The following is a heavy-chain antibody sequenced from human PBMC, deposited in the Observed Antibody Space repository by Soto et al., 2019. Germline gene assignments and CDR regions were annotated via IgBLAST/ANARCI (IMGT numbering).Heavy chain of an antibody. CDR3: AKDPRAALEPTWFDP. Sequence: GGSLRLSCAASGFTFDDYAMHWVRQAPGKGREWVSGISWNSGSIGYADSVKGRFTISRDNAKNSLYLQMNSLRAEDTALYYCAKDPRAALEPTWFDPWGQGTLVTVSS. D-gene: IGHD1-1*01. J-gene: IGHJ5*02. CDR2: ISWNSGSI. V-gene: IGHV3-9*01. CDR1: GFTFDDYA.